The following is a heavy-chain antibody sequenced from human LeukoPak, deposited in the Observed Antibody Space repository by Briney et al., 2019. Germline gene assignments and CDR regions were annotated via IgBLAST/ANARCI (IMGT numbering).Heavy chain of an antibody. D-gene: IGHD3-10*01. CDR2: IYTSGST. V-gene: IGHV4-4*07. J-gene: IGHJ3*02. CDR3: ARRLYGSGSYYAGDAFDI. Sequence: PSETLSLTCTVSGGSISSYYWSWIRRPAGKGLEWIGRIYTSGSTNYNPSLKSRVTMSVDTSKNQFSLKLSSVTAADTAVYYCARRLYGSGSYYAGDAFDIWGQGTMVTVSS. CDR1: GGSISSYY.